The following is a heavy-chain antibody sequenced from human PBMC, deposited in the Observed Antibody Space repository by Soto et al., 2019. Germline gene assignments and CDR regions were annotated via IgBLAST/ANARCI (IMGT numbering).Heavy chain of an antibody. CDR3: AREDGDRDPYYCNMDV. CDR2: IMHDGSEK. D-gene: IGHD7-27*01. J-gene: IGHJ6*03. CDR1: GSTFSSYW. V-gene: IGHV3-7*03. Sequence: GGSLRPSCAASGSTFSSYWMSWVRQAPGKGLEWVANIMHDGSEKYYRDSVKGRFTIARDNAKNSLYLQMNSLRAEDTAVYYWAREDGDRDPYYCNMDVWGKGTTVTVSS.